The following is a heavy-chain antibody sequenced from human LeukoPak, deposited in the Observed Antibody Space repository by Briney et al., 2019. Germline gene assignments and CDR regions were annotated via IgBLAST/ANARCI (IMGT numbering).Heavy chain of an antibody. CDR1: GYTFTGYY. D-gene: IGHD4-11*01. CDR3: ARDNYSNYYYYYYYMDV. CDR2: INPNSGGT. V-gene: IGHV1-2*02. J-gene: IGHJ6*03. Sequence: ASVKDSCKASGYTFTGYYMHWVRQAPGQGRGWMGWINPNSGGTNYAQKLQGRVTMTRDTSISTAYMELSRLRSDDTAVYYCARDNYSNYYYYYYYMDVWGKGTAVTVSS.